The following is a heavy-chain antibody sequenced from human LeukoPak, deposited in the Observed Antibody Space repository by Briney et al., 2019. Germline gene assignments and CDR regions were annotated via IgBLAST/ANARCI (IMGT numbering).Heavy chain of an antibody. CDR2: ISSGSKYI. D-gene: IGHD5-18*01. J-gene: IGHJ4*02. CDR1: GFTFSSYS. V-gene: IGHV3-21*01. CDR3: ARALSYSYGSMDF. Sequence: GGSLRLSCADSGFTFSSYSMNWVRRAPGKGLEWVSSISSGSKYIYNADSVKGRFTISRDNAKKSLYLQMNSLRAEDTAVYYCARALSYSYGSMDFWGQGTLVIVSS.